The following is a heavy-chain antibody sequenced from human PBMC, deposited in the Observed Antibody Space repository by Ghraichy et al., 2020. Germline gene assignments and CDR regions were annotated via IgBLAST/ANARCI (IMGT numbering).Heavy chain of an antibody. CDR2: IYSGGST. CDR1: GFTVSSNY. D-gene: IGHD3-22*01. CDR3: ARSQDYYDSSGHDY. Sequence: GGSLRLSCAASGFTVSSNYMSWVRQAPGKGLEWVSVIYSGGSTYYADSVKGRFTISRDNSKNTLYLQMNSLRAEDTAVYYCARSQDYYDSSGHDYWGQGTLVTVSS. J-gene: IGHJ4*02. V-gene: IGHV3-53*01.